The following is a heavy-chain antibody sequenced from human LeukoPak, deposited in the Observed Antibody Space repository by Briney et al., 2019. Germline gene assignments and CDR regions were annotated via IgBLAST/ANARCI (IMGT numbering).Heavy chain of an antibody. D-gene: IGHD5-12*01. CDR3: AKRYGYNYAIDY. CDR2: IYHSGNT. Sequence: PSQTLSLTCTVSGGSISSGDYYWTWIRQPRGKGLEWIGYIYHSGNTYYNPSLKSRVTISVDRSRNQFSLKLTSVTAADTAVYYCAKRYGYNYAIDYWGQGNLVTVSS. CDR1: GGSISSGDYY. V-gene: IGHV4-30-2*01. J-gene: IGHJ4*02.